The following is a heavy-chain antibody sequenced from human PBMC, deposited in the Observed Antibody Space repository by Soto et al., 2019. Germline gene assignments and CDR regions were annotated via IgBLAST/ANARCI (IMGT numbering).Heavy chain of an antibody. Sequence: GGSLRLSCAASGFSFVNYAINWVRQAPGKGLEWVSGLSGSGTSTYYADSVKGRFTISRDNSRDTLFLQMNSLTADDTAVYYCAKATTNGGWFNPFDSWGQGALVTVSS. D-gene: IGHD6-19*01. CDR3: AKATTNGGWFNPFDS. CDR2: LSGSGTST. V-gene: IGHV3-23*01. CDR1: GFSFVNYA. J-gene: IGHJ4*02.